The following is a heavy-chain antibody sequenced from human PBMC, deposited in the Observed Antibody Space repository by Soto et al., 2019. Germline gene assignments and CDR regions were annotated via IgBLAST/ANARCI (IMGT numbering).Heavy chain of an antibody. CDR1: GFTFSSYA. V-gene: IGHV3-23*01. J-gene: IGHJ4*01. CDR3: ASDSAHVPTPRGCDY. D-gene: IGHD3-22*01. Sequence: GGSLRLSCAASGFTFSSYAMSWVRQAPGKGLEWVSAISGSGGSTYYADSVKGRFTISRDNSKNTRYLQMNSLRAEDTAVYHCASDSAHVPTPRGCDYWGQGTLVTVSS. CDR2: ISGSGGST.